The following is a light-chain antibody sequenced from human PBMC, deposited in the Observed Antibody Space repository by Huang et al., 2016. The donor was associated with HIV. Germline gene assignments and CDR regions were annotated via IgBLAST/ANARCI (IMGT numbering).Light chain of an antibody. J-gene: IGKJ1*01. CDR2: AAS. V-gene: IGKV1-8*01. Sequence: AIRMTQSPSSLSASTGDRVNITCRASQDINNFLAWYQQKPGKAPNLLIYAASILETGVPSRFSGSGSGTEFNLSISCLQSEDFATYYCQQYYSCRTFGQGTQVEIK. CDR1: QDINNF. CDR3: QQYYSCRT.